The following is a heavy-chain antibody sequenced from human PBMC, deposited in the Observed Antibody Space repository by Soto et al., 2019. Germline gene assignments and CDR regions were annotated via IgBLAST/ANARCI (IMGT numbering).Heavy chain of an antibody. CDR2: ISGSGGST. Sequence: GGSLRLSCAASGFTFSSYAMSWVRQAPGKGLEWVSAISGSGGSTYYADSVKGRFTISRDNSKNTLYLQMNSLRAEDTAVYYCARRPEYYYDSSGYYPTYDYWGQGTLVTVSS. J-gene: IGHJ4*02. CDR1: GFTFSSYA. D-gene: IGHD3-22*01. CDR3: ARRPEYYYDSSGYYPTYDY. V-gene: IGHV3-23*01.